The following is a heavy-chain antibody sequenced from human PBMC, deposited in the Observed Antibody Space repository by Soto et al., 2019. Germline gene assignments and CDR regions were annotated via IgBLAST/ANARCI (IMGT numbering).Heavy chain of an antibody. CDR3: GRPSSLHDMDV. D-gene: IGHD6-6*01. V-gene: IGHV5-51*01. CDR2: IYPGDSDI. CDR1: GYRFTDYW. J-gene: IGHJ6*02. Sequence: PGESLKISCKGSGYRFTDYWIAWVRQMPGKGLECLGIIYPGDSDIRYSPSFEGQVTISADKSISTAYLQWSSLKASDTAMYYCGRPSSLHDMDVWGQGTTVTVSS.